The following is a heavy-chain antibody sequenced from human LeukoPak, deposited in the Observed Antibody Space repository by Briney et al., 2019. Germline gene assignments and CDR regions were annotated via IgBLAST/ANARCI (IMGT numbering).Heavy chain of an antibody. V-gene: IGHV3-74*01. CDR1: GFTFGRFW. Sequence: GGSLRLSCAASGFTFGRFWMSWVRQAPGKGPVWLSRINPDGSSTTYADSVKGRFTISRDNAKNMLYLQINSLRVEDTAIYYCARGGKLEPTAMPTWGQGSLVVVSS. D-gene: IGHD2-2*01. J-gene: IGHJ5*02. CDR3: ARGGKLEPTAMPT. CDR2: INPDGSST.